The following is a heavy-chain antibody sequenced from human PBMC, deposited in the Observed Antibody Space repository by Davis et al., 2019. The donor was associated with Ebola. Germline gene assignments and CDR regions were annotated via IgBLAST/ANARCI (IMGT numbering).Heavy chain of an antibody. CDR1: GYTFTSYD. Sequence: ASVKVSCKASGYTFTSYDINWVRQATGQGLEWMGWMNPNSGNTGYAQKFQGRVTMTRNTSISTAYMELNSLRSEDTAVYYCARWARLYYYYGMDVWGQGTTVTVSS. CDR2: MNPNSGNT. D-gene: IGHD6-6*01. J-gene: IGHJ6*02. V-gene: IGHV1-8*01. CDR3: ARWARLYYYYGMDV.